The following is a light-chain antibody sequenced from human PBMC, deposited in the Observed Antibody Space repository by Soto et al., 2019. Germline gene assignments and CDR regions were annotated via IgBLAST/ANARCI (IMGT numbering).Light chain of an antibody. V-gene: IGKV1-5*03. CDR1: QSITTW. CDR2: KAS. J-gene: IGKJ2*01. CDR3: QQYETYYT. Sequence: DILMTQSPSILSASVGDRVTITCRASQSITTWLAWYQQKPGKDTNLLIYKASNLETSVPSRFSGSGSGKDFTLTISGLQGDDFASYYCQQYETYYTFGQGTTLEIK.